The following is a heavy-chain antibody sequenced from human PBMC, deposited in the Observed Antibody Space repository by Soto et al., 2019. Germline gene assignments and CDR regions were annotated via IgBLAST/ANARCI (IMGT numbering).Heavy chain of an antibody. Sequence: QVQLMQSGAEVKKPGSSVKVSCKASGGSFSYYDITWVRQAPGQGLEWMGGIVPVFGTAKYPQEFQGRFTITADESTRTVYMELSNLRSEDTAVYYCARSGEAYYDVLTGYYKGSWFDPWGQGTLVTVSS. CDR1: GGSFSYYD. CDR3: ARSGEAYYDVLTGYYKGSWFDP. J-gene: IGHJ5*02. V-gene: IGHV1-69*01. D-gene: IGHD3-9*01. CDR2: IVPVFGTA.